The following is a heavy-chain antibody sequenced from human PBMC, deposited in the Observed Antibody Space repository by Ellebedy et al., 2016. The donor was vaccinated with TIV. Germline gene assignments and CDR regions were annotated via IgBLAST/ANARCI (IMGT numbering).Heavy chain of an antibody. CDR3: ARDYRLLLPAAMTYYFDY. J-gene: IGHJ4*02. CDR1: GFTFSSYG. Sequence: GESLKISXAASGFTFSSYGMHWVRQAPGKGLEWVAVIWYDGSNKYYADSVKGRFTISRDNSKNTLYLQMNSLRAEDTAVYYCARDYRLLLPAAMTYYFDYWGQGTLVTVSS. V-gene: IGHV3-33*01. CDR2: IWYDGSNK. D-gene: IGHD2-2*01.